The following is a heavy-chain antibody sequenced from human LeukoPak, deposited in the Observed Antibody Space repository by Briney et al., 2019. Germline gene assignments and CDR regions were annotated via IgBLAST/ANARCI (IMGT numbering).Heavy chain of an antibody. CDR1: GFTFSKYT. D-gene: IGHD1-20*01. Sequence: GGSLRLSCVASGFTFSKYTMSWARQAPGKGLEWVSGIYGGGSGSTFYAESVKGRFTISRDNSKNTLYLQMNSLRDEDTAIYYCAKDFTPDGIWDIDYWGRGTLITVSS. V-gene: IGHV3-23*01. CDR2: IYGGGSGST. CDR3: AKDFTPDGIWDIDY. J-gene: IGHJ4*02.